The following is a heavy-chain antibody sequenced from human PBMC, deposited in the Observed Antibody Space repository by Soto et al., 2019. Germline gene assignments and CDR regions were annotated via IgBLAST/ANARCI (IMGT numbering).Heavy chain of an antibody. D-gene: IGHD2-15*01. CDR2: ISGSDGST. CDR1: GFTFSSYS. J-gene: IGHJ6*02. V-gene: IGHV3-23*01. Sequence: PGGSLRLSCVVSGFTFSSYSISWVRQAPWKGLEWVSGISGSDGSTYYADSVKGRFTISRDNSKNTLSLQMNSLRAEDTAVYYCGKSLGGYCSGGNCYGYYSYGMDVWGQGNTVTVSS. CDR3: GKSLGGYCSGGNCYGYYSYGMDV.